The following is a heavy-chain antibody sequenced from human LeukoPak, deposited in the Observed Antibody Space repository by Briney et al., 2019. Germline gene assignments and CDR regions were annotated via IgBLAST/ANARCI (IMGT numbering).Heavy chain of an antibody. CDR2: INHIGDI. Sequence: GSLRLSCAASGFTFSSYAMSWVRQPPGKGLEWIGQINHIGDINYNASLGSRLTISVDTSKTQFSLKLTSLTAADTAIYYCARRGSYLVMGGFDIWGQGTLVAVSS. V-gene: IGHV4-34*01. D-gene: IGHD3-10*01. CDR3: ARRGSYLVMGGFDI. J-gene: IGHJ3*02. CDR1: GFTFSSYA.